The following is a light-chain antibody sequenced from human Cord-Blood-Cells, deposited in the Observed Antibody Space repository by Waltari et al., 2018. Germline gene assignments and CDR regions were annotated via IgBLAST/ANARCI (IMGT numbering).Light chain of an antibody. J-gene: IGLJ3*02. CDR3: QSYDSSLSGSV. Sequence: QSVLTQPPSVSGAPGQRVTISCTGSSSNIGAGYDVPWDHQLPGTAPKLLIYGNSNRPSGVPDRFSGSKSGTSASLAITGLQAEDEADYYCQSYDSSLSGSVFGGGTKLTVL. V-gene: IGLV1-40*01. CDR2: GNS. CDR1: SSNIGAGYD.